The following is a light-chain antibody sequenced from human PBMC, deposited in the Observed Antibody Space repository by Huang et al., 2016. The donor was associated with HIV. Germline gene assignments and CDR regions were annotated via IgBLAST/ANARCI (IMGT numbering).Light chain of an antibody. CDR1: QSLLSASNSQNY. CDR2: WAS. V-gene: IGKV4-1*01. CDR3: QQYYTTPRT. Sequence: IVMTQSPDSLAVSLGERATIKCKSSQSLLSASNSQNYLAWYQQKGEQPPKLLIYWASTRAPGVPARFSGSGAGPDFSLTIANLQAEDVAIYYCQQYYTTPRTFGPGTKVEIK. J-gene: IGKJ3*01.